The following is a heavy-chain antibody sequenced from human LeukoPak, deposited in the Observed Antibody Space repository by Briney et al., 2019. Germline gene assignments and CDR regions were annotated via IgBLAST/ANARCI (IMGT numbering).Heavy chain of an antibody. Sequence: GGSLRLSCAASGFTFTRYAMHWVRQAPGKGLEWVALISYDGSSKYYADSVKGRFTISRDNSKNTLYVQMNSLRPEDTAVYYCARDALGSVDAFGIWGQGTMVTVSS. D-gene: IGHD3-10*01. CDR3: ARDALGSVDAFGI. CDR1: GFTFTRYA. CDR2: ISYDGSSK. J-gene: IGHJ3*02. V-gene: IGHV3-30*04.